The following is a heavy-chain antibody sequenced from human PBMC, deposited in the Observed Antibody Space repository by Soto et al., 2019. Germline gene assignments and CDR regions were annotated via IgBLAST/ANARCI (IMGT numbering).Heavy chain of an antibody. CDR1: GFTFSSYA. CDR3: AKDPYLGGYCSGGSCYLGY. Sequence: GGSLRLSCAASGFTFSSYAMSWVRQAPGKGLEWVSAISGSGGSTYYADSVKGRFTISRDNSKNTLYLQMNSLRAEDTAVYYCAKDPYLGGYCSGGSCYLGYWGQGTLVTVSS. V-gene: IGHV3-23*01. D-gene: IGHD2-15*01. J-gene: IGHJ4*02. CDR2: ISGSGGST.